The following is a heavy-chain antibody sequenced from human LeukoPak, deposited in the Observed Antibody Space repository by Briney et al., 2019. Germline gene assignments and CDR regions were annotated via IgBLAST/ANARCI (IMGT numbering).Heavy chain of an antibody. CDR3: ARHLLLRGASSTGETIYNNWFDP. CDR1: GDSISSYY. D-gene: IGHD2-2*01. Sequence: SETLSLTCTVSGDSISSYYWSWIRQPAGKGLEWIGRISTSGSTNYNPSLKSRVTMSVDTSKNQFSLKLSSVTAADTAVYCARHLLLRGASSTGETIYNNWFDPWGQGTLVTVSS. V-gene: IGHV4-4*07. J-gene: IGHJ5*02. CDR2: ISTSGST.